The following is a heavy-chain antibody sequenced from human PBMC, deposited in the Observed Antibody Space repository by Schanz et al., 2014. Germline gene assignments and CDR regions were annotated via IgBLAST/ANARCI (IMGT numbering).Heavy chain of an antibody. CDR2: IWNNGVTK. Sequence: QAQLMESGGGVVQPGSSVILSCSVSGFSLNTYGLHWFRQPAGKGLEWVAVIWNNGVTKYYADSVRGRFTMSRDNSKTTLYLQMTSLRAEDTSVYYCAKDSTHIDIVLVPTAIDYWGQGTLVTVSS. V-gene: IGHV3-33*06. D-gene: IGHD2-2*01. CDR1: GFSLNTYG. J-gene: IGHJ4*01. CDR3: AKDSTHIDIVLVPTAIDY.